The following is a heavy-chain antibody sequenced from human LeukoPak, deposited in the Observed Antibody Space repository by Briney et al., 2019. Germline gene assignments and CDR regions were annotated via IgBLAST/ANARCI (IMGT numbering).Heavy chain of an antibody. D-gene: IGHD2-2*01. Sequence: SETLSLTCTVSGGSISSHYWSWIRQPPGKGLEWIGYIYYSGSTNYNPSLKSRVTMSVDTSKNQFSLKLSSVTAADTAVYYCARDSTHCSSTSCYPYYFDYWGQGTLVTVSS. V-gene: IGHV4-59*11. J-gene: IGHJ4*02. CDR3: ARDSTHCSSTSCYPYYFDY. CDR2: IYYSGST. CDR1: GGSISSHY.